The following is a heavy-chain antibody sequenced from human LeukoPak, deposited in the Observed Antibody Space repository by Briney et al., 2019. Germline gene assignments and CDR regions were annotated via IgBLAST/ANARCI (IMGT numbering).Heavy chain of an antibody. V-gene: IGHV1-69*01. Sequence: SVKVSCKASGGTFGSYAISWVRQAPGQGLEWMGGIIPIFGTANYAQKFQGRVTITADESTSTAYMELSSLRSEDTAVYYCAREDSVVVPAAKAPSDYYYGMDVWGQGTTVTVSS. CDR3: AREDSVVVPAAKAPSDYYYGMDV. CDR1: GGTFGSYA. D-gene: IGHD2-2*01. J-gene: IGHJ6*02. CDR2: IIPIFGTA.